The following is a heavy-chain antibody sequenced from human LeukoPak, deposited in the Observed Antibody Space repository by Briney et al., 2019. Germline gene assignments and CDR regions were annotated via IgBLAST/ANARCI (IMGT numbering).Heavy chain of an antibody. CDR1: GDSVSRTNIA. CDR3: ARNRVVGAPNFDY. CDR2: TYYRSKWYN. J-gene: IGHJ4*02. D-gene: IGHD1-26*01. V-gene: IGHV6-1*01. Sequence: SQTLSLTCAISGDSVSRTNIAWNWIRQSPSRGLEWLGRTYYRSKWYNDYAESVKSRIIINPDTSKNQFSLQLNSVTPEDTAVYYCARNRVVGAPNFDYWGQGTLVTVFS.